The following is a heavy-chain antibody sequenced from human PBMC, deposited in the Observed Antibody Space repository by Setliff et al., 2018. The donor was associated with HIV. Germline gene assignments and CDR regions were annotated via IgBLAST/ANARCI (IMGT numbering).Heavy chain of an antibody. D-gene: IGHD6-19*01. V-gene: IGHV1-46*01. J-gene: IGHJ4*02. CDR2: INPINGDA. CDR3: VRGGPRGLEVAALGFDS. Sequence: ASVKVSCKASGYTFTSYYMHWVRQAPGQGLEWMGVINPINGDATFVRNFQGRGTMTRETSTKTVYMELSSLKFEDTAVYYCVRGGPRGLEVAALGFDSWGQGTLVTVPQ. CDR1: GYTFTSYY.